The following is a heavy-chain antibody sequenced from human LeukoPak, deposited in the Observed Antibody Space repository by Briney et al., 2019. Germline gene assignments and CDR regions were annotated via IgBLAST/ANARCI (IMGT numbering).Heavy chain of an antibody. CDR1: GLTFISNS. CDR3: AKDQKAYFITMIVGVFGS. CDR2: ISGSGGST. V-gene: IGHV3-23*01. D-gene: IGHD3-22*01. J-gene: IGHJ4*02. Sequence: PGGALLLSCSASGLTFISNSVSWVRQPPGKGLEWVSAISGSGGSTYYADSVKGRFTISRDNSKNTLYLQMNSLRAEDTAVYYCAKDQKAYFITMIVGVFGSWGQGTLVTVSS.